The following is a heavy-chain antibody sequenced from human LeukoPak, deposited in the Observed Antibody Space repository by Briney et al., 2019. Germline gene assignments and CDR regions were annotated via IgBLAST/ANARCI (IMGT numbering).Heavy chain of an antibody. CDR3: ARPQQQLVPDYYYYGMDV. V-gene: IGHV1-69*04. D-gene: IGHD6-13*01. CDR2: IIPILGIA. Sequence: ASVKVSCKASGGTFSSYAISWVRQAPGQGLEWMGRIIPILGIANYAQKFQGRVTITADKSTSTAYMELSSLRSEDTAVYYCARPQQQLVPDYYYYGMDVWGQATTVTVSS. CDR1: GGTFSSYA. J-gene: IGHJ6*02.